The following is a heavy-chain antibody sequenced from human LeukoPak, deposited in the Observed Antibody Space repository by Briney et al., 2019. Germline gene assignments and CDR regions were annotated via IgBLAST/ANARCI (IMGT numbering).Heavy chain of an antibody. CDR3: GREGATYSHLDY. CDR1: GYTFTDYY. J-gene: IGHJ4*02. Sequence: ASVKVSCKASGYTFTDYYVHWVRQAPGQGLEWMGWINPNNGGTEYAQKFQGRVAMTRDTSTSTAYMDLSRLGSDDTAVYYCGREGATYSHLDYWGQGTLVTVSS. V-gene: IGHV1-2*02. CDR2: INPNNGGT. D-gene: IGHD1-26*01.